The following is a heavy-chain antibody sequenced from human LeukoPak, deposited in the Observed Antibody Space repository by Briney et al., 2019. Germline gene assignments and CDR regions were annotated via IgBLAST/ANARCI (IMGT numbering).Heavy chain of an antibody. V-gene: IGHV4-39*07. J-gene: IGHJ4*02. CDR3: ARDNYYFESSNYNLDS. CDR1: GGSISSGSYY. D-gene: IGHD3-22*01. Sequence: PSQTLSLTCTVSGGSISSGSYYWSWIRQPPGKGLQWIGSLCSSGSTYYNPSLKSRVTISVDTSKNQFSLKLSSVIVADTAVYYCARDNYYFESSNYNLDSWGQGTLVTVSS. CDR2: LCSSGST.